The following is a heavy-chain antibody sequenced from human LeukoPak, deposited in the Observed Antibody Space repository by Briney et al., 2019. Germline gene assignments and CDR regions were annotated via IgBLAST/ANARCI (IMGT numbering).Heavy chain of an antibody. CDR2: INPSDSDT. CDR1: GYSFTTYW. CDR3: ARSQFRAAVGIFYFDY. V-gene: IGHV5-51*01. Sequence: GESLKISCKGSGYSFTTYWIGWVRQMPGKGLEWMGVINPSDSDTTSRPSLQGRVTISADKSITTTYLHWSSLQASDTAIYYCARSQFRAAVGIFYFDYWGQGTLVTVSS. D-gene: IGHD6-13*01. J-gene: IGHJ4*02.